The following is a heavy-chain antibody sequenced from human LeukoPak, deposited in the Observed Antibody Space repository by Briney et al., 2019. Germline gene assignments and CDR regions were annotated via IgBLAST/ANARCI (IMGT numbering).Heavy chain of an antibody. CDR2: IWYDGSNK. CDR3: ARVTGPTSTVVRGVIIPTFDY. J-gene: IGHJ4*02. Sequence: GGSLRLSCAASGFTFSSYGMHWVRQAPGKGLEWVAVIWYDGSNKYYADSVKGRFTISRDNSKNTLYLQMNSLRAEDTAVYYCARVTGPTSTVVRGVIIPTFDYWGQGTLVTVSS. D-gene: IGHD3-10*01. CDR1: GFTFSSYG. V-gene: IGHV3-33*01.